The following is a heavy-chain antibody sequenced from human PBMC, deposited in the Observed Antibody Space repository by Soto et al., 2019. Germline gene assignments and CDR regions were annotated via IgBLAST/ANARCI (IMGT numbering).Heavy chain of an antibody. CDR2: IHYSGST. D-gene: IGHD3-22*01. V-gene: IGHV4-39*01. CDR3: AAHDSGGYYAEY. J-gene: IGHJ4*02. Sequence: QLQLQESGPVLVKPSETLSLTCTVSGDSVTISDYYWGWIRQPPGKGLEWIGSIHYSGSTYYNPSLKSRVPISGDTSKKPFSRKLTSVTAADAAVYYCAAHDSGGYYAEYWGQGTLVTVSA. CDR1: GDSVTISDYY.